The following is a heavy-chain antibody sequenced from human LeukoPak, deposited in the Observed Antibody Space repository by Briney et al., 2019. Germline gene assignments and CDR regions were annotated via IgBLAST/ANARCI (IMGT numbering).Heavy chain of an antibody. CDR1: GGPIDRHY. Sequence: SETLSLTCTVSGGPIDRHYWSWIRQPPGKGLEWIGYVFYPGSTNYNPSLKSRVTMSLDTSRDQFSLRLTSVTAADTAIYYCASRPAGSTWYGVFDYWSQGTLVTVSS. J-gene: IGHJ4*02. D-gene: IGHD6-13*01. V-gene: IGHV4-59*11. CDR3: ASRPAGSTWYGVFDY. CDR2: VFYPGST.